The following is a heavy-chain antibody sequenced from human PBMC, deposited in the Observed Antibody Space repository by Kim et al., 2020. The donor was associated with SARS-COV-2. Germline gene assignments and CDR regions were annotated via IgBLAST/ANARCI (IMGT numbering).Heavy chain of an antibody. Sequence: GGSLRLSCAASGFTFSSYGMHWVRQAPGKGLEWVAVIWYDGSNKYYADSVKGRFTISRDNSKNTLYLQMNSLRAEDTAVYYCAKDRLYSGYGLDYWGQGTLVTVSS. J-gene: IGHJ4*02. D-gene: IGHD5-12*01. V-gene: IGHV3-33*06. CDR2: IWYDGSNK. CDR3: AKDRLYSGYGLDY. CDR1: GFTFSSYG.